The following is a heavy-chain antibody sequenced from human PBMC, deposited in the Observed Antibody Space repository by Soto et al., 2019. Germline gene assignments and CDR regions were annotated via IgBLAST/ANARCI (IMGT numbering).Heavy chain of an antibody. D-gene: IGHD4-17*01. V-gene: IGHV2-26*01. CDR2: IFSNDAK. CDR1: GFSLRNTRMG. CDR3: ARSLYVDYVHWYFDL. Sequence: QVTLKESGPVLVKPTETLTLTCTVSGFSLRNTRMGVSWIRQSPGKALEWLAHIFSNDAKSYSPSLKSRLAISRDTSKSQVVLTMTNVAPVETATYYCARSLYVDYVHWYFDLWGRGTLVTVSS. J-gene: IGHJ2*01.